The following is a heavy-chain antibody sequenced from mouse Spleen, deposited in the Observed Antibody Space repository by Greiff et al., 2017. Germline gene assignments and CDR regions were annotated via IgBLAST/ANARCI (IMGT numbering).Heavy chain of an antibody. CDR2: INPGSGGT. D-gene: IGHD2-1*01. Sequence: VQLQQSGAELVRPGTSVKVSCKASGYAFTNYLIEWVKQRPGQGLEWIGVINPGSGGTNYNEKFKGKATLTADKSSSTAYMQLSSLTSDDSAVYFCASEGYGTSYAMDYWGQGTSVTVSS. CDR1: GYAFTNYL. CDR3: ASEGYGTSYAMDY. J-gene: IGHJ4*01. V-gene: IGHV1-54*01.